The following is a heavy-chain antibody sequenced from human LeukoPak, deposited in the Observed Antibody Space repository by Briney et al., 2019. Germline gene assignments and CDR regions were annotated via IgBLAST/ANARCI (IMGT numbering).Heavy chain of an antibody. J-gene: IGHJ4*02. CDR2: IYSGGST. D-gene: IGHD3-10*01. V-gene: IGHV3-66*01. CDR1: GFTVSSNY. CDR3: ARARGRLSPFDY. Sequence: PGGSLRLSCAASGFTVSSNYMSWVRQAPGKGLEWVSVIYSGGSTYYADFVKGRFTISRDNSKNTLYLQMNSLRAEDTAVYYCARARGRLSPFDYWGQGTLVTVSS.